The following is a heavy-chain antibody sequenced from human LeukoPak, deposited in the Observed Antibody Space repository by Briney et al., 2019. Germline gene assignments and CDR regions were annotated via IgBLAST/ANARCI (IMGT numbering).Heavy chain of an antibody. CDR3: ARGRYGGYFDC. V-gene: IGHV4-59*11. CDR2: IENSGRT. Sequence: PSETLSLTCTVSGGSISSHYWSWIRQPPGKGLEWIGYIENSGRTEYNPSLMSRITISVDTSKIQFSLMLSPVTAADTAVYYCARGRYGGYFDCWGQGTLVTVSS. D-gene: IGHD4-23*01. J-gene: IGHJ4*02. CDR1: GGSISSHY.